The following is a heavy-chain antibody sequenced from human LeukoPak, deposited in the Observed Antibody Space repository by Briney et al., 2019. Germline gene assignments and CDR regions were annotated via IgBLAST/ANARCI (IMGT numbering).Heavy chain of an antibody. Sequence: PSETLSLTCTVSGGSISSYYWSWIRQPPGKGLEWIGYIYYSGSTNYNPSLKSRVTISVDTSKNQFSLKLSSVTAADTAVYYRARHGSGSYIEYFQHWGQGTLVTVSS. V-gene: IGHV4-59*08. J-gene: IGHJ1*01. CDR1: GGSISSYY. D-gene: IGHD3-10*01. CDR3: ARHGSGSYIEYFQH. CDR2: IYYSGST.